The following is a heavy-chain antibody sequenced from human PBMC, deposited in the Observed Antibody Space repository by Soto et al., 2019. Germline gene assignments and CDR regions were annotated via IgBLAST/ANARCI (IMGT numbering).Heavy chain of an antibody. V-gene: IGHV4-31*03. CDR2: IYYSGST. CDR1: GGSISSGDYY. D-gene: IGHD3-3*01. Sequence: QVQLQESGPGLVKPSQTLSLTCTVSGGSISSGDYYWSWIRQHPGKGLEWIGYIYYSGSTYYNPSLTRRVTXSXDXXKNQFSLKLSSVTAADPAVYYCARWWSGSRQGFDPWGQGTLVTVSS. CDR3: ARWWSGSRQGFDP. J-gene: IGHJ5*02.